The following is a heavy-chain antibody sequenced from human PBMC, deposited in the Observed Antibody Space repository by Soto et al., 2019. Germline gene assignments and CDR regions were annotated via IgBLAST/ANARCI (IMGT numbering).Heavy chain of an antibody. Sequence: QVQLVQSGAEVKKPGASVKVSCKASGYTFTSYGISWVRQAPGQGLEWMGWISAYNGNTNYAQKLQGRVTMTTDTATSTAYMELRSLRSDDTAVYYCARDHYGSGSYYNKRRWYYGMDVWGQGTTVTVSS. CDR2: ISAYNGNT. CDR1: GYTFTSYG. D-gene: IGHD3-10*01. J-gene: IGHJ6*02. V-gene: IGHV1-18*01. CDR3: ARDHYGSGSYYNKRRWYYGMDV.